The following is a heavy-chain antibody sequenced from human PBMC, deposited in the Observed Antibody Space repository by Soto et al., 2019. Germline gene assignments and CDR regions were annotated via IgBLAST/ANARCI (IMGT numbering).Heavy chain of an antibody. CDR2: INPTNGGT. CDR3: AREGSSGWPFDN. D-gene: IGHD6-19*01. V-gene: IGHV1-46*01. Sequence: GASVKVSCKASGYTFTNYYMHWVRQAPGQGLEWMGIINPTNGGTSYAQKFQGRVTMARDTSTSTVYVEVSSLRSDDTAVYYCAREGSSGWPFDNWGQGTLVTVSS. J-gene: IGHJ4*02. CDR1: GYTFTNYY.